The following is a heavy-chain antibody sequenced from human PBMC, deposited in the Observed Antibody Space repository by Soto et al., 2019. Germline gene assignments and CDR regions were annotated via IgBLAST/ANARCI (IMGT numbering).Heavy chain of an antibody. CDR2: IYYSGNT. J-gene: IGHJ6*02. CDR1: GGSISTHY. V-gene: IGHV4-59*11. CDR3: ARIPVVVPAAISGGSDYYYGMDV. D-gene: IGHD2-2*01. Sequence: SETLSLTCTVSGGSISTHYWSWMRQPPGKGLEWIGYIYYSGNTNYNPSLKSRVTISVDTSKNQFSLKLRSVTAADTAVYYCARIPVVVPAAISGGSDYYYGMDVWGQGTTVTVSS.